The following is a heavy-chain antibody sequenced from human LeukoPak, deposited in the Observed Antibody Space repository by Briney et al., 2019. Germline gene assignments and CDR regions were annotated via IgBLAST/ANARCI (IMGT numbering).Heavy chain of an antibody. CDR2: ISYDGSNK. D-gene: IGHD3-10*01. Sequence: GSLRLSCAASGFTFSSYAMHWVRQAPGKGLEWVAVISYDGSNKYYADSVKGRFTISRDNSKNTLYLQMNSLRAEDTAVYYCVSTSDNYYGSGSLDYWGQGTLVTVSS. J-gene: IGHJ4*02. V-gene: IGHV3-30-3*01. CDR3: VSTSDNYYGSGSLDY. CDR1: GFTFSSYA.